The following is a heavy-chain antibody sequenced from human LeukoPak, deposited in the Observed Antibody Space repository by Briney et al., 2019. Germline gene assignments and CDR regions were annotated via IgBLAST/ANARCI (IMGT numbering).Heavy chain of an antibody. CDR1: GYNFRGHN. CDR2: INPITGVT. Sequence: ASVKVSCKASGYNFRGHNIHWVRQAPGQGLEWVGWINPITGVTNYAQKFQGRVTMTRDTSISTAYMELSRLRSDDTAVYYCALQTSSWPNWGQGTLVTVSS. CDR3: ALQTSSWPN. J-gene: IGHJ4*02. V-gene: IGHV1-2*02. D-gene: IGHD6-13*01.